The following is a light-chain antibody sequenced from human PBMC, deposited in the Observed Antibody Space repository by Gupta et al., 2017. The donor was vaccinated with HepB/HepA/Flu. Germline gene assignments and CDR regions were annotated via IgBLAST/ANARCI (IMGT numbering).Light chain of an antibody. J-gene: IGLJ1*01. CDR2: QDS. Sequence: SYELTQPPSVSVSPGQPASISCSGDKLGDKYACWYQQKPGQSPVLIIHQDSKRPSGIPERFSGSNSGNTATLTIRGTQAMDEADYYCQAWDSSTYVFGTGTKVTVL. CDR3: QAWDSSTYV. CDR1: KLGDKY. V-gene: IGLV3-1*01.